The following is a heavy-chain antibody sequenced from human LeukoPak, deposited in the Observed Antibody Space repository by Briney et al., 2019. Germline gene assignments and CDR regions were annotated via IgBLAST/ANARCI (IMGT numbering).Heavy chain of an antibody. CDR1: GFTFSSYG. CDR3: AKDGDGSGWYSFDY. V-gene: IGHV3-23*01. D-gene: IGHD6-13*01. Sequence: GGSLRLSCAASGFTFSSYGMNWVRQAPGKGLQWVSTISGSGGGTYYADSVKGRFTISRDNSKNTLYLQMNNLRAEDTAVYYCAKDGDGSGWYSFDYWGQGTLVTVSS. CDR2: ISGSGGGT. J-gene: IGHJ4*02.